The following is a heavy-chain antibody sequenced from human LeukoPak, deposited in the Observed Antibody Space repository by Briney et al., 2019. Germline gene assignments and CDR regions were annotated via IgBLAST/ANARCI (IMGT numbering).Heavy chain of an antibody. D-gene: IGHD3-9*01. CDR1: GGTFSGYY. CDR3: ARALDILTGTFDY. V-gene: IGHV4-34*01. J-gene: IGHJ4*02. CDR2: INHSGST. Sequence: SETLSLTCAVYGGTFSGYYWSWIRQPPGKRLEWIGEINHSGSTNYNPSLKSRVTISVGTSKNQFSLKLSSVTAADTAVYYCARALDILTGTFDYWGQGTLVTVSS.